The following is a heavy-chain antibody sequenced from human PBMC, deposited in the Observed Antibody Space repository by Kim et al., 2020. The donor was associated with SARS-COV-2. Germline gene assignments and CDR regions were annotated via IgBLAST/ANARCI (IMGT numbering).Heavy chain of an antibody. CDR2: ISWNSGSI. V-gene: IGHV3-9*01. CDR1: GFTFDDYA. CDR3: AKDILVGATGGIDY. D-gene: IGHD1-26*01. J-gene: IGHJ4*02. Sequence: GGSLRLSCAASGFTFDDYAMHWVRQAPGKGLEWVSGISWNSGSIGYADSVKGRFTISRDNAKNSLYLQMNSLRAEDTALYYCAKDILVGATGGIDYWGQGTLVTVSS.